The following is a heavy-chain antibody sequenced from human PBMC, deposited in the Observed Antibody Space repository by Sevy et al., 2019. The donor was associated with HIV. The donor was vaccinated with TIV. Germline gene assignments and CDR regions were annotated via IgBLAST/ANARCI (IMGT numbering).Heavy chain of an antibody. CDR2: IYYSGST. V-gene: IGHV4-61*01. CDR3: ARVSTVVGNAFDI. D-gene: IGHD2-15*01. Sequence: SETLSLTCTVSGGSVSSGSYYWSWIRQPPGKGLEWIGYIYYSGSTNYNPSLKSRVTISVDTSKNQFSLKLSSVTAADTAVYYCARVSTVVGNAFDIWGQGTMVTVSS. J-gene: IGHJ3*02. CDR1: GGSVSSGSYY.